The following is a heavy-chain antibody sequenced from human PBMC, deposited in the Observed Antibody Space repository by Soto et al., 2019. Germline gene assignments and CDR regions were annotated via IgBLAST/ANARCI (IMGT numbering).Heavy chain of an antibody. CDR1: GFTFSTYA. J-gene: IGHJ4*02. V-gene: IGHV3-48*01. D-gene: IGHD2-2*01. CDR3: VRVISTYESFDF. Sequence: EVQLVESGGGLVQPGGSLRLSCAASGFTFSTYAMTWVRQAPGKGPEWISYISASSATIYYADSVKGRFTISRDSAKNSLHLQMNSLSAEDTAVYYCVRVISTYESFDFWGQGTLVTVSS. CDR2: ISASSATI.